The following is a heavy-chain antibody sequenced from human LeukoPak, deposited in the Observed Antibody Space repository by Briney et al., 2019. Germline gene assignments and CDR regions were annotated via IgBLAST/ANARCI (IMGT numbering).Heavy chain of an antibody. J-gene: IGHJ4*02. D-gene: IGHD3-22*01. CDR2: INGDGSIT. CDR3: SRGLVGYYHDSSTYPDS. V-gene: IGHV3-74*01. CDR1: RFPFSSYW. Sequence: GGSLRLSCAASRFPFSSYWMHWVRQAPGKGLVWVSRINGDGSITTYADSVKGRFTISRDNAKNMLYLQLDSLTAEDTAVYCSRGLVGYYHDSSTYPDSWGQGTLVTVSS.